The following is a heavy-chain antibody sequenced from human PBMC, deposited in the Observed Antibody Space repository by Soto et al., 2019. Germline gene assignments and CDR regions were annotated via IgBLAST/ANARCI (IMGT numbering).Heavy chain of an antibody. CDR2: ISGSGDNT. D-gene: IGHD6-19*01. V-gene: IGHV3-23*01. CDR1: GFTFSGFTFSSYA. J-gene: IGHJ5*02. Sequence: PGGSLRLSCAASGFTFSGFTFSSYAMSWVRQAPGKGLEWVSSISGSGDNTYYADSVKGRFTISRDNSKNTLSLQMNSLRADDTAVYYCAKDRAAVAPRVRFDPWGQGTLVNVSS. CDR3: AKDRAAVAPRVRFDP.